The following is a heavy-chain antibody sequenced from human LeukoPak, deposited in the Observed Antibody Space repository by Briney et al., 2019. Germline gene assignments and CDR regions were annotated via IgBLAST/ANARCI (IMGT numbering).Heavy chain of an antibody. CDR1: GFSFSTYG. Sequence: GGSLRLSCVGTGFSFSTYGMTWVRQAPGKGREWVSLISGTGGSIYYAESVKGRFTISRDNFKNTMYLQMNSLRAEDTAVYYCAKDLREYSSSPRNAFDIWGQGTMVTVSS. CDR3: AKDLREYSSSPRNAFDI. CDR2: ISGTGGSI. V-gene: IGHV3-23*01. D-gene: IGHD6-6*01. J-gene: IGHJ3*02.